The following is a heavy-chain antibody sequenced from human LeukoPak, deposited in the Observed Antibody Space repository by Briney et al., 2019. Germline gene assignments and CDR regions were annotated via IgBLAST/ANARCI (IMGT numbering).Heavy chain of an antibody. Sequence: SVKVSCKASGDSFTNYAIVWVRQAPGQGLEWMGGIVPGFDTTDYAQRFQGRLIITADESTTTAYMELSSLRSDDTAVYYFARGGYPHTTKYMDVWGKGTTVTVSS. D-gene: IGHD2/OR15-2a*01. V-gene: IGHV1-69*13. J-gene: IGHJ6*03. CDR2: IVPGFDTT. CDR1: GDSFTNYA. CDR3: ARGGYPHTTKYMDV.